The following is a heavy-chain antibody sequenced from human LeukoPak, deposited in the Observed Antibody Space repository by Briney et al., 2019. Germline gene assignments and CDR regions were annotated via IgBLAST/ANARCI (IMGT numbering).Heavy chain of an antibody. CDR3: ARGRIQDY. J-gene: IGHJ4*02. D-gene: IGHD5-18*01. CDR1: GGSFRGYY. Sequence: SSETLSLTCAVYGGSFRGYYWSWIRQPPGKGLEWIGEINHSGSTNYNPSLKSRVTISVDTSKNQFSLKLSSVTAADTAVYYCARGRIQDYWGQGTLVTVSS. CDR2: INHSGST. V-gene: IGHV4-34*01.